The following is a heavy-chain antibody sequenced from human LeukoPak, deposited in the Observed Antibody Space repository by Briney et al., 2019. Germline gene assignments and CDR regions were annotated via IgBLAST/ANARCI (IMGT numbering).Heavy chain of an antibody. CDR3: ARDLRLAARPHP. D-gene: IGHD6-6*01. CDR1: GFTFSSYS. J-gene: IGHJ5*02. Sequence: GGSLRLSCAASGFTFSSYSMNWVRQAPGKGLEWVSSISSSSSYIYYADSVKGRFTISRDNAKNSLYLQMNSLRAEDTAVYYCARDLRLAARPHPWGQGTLVTVYS. CDR2: ISSSSSYI. V-gene: IGHV3-21*01.